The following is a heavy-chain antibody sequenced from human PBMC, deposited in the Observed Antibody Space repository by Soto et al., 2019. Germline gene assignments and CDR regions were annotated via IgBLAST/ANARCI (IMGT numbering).Heavy chain of an antibody. CDR1: GFTFSSYW. J-gene: IGHJ4*02. V-gene: IGHV3-74*01. Sequence: HPGGSLGLSCAASGFTFSSYWMHWVRHTPEKGLVWVSHIDSHGSYTTYADSVKGRFTISRDNAKNTLYLQMNSLRAEDTAVYYCAKRRDSSGYEFDHWGQGTPVTVSS. D-gene: IGHD3-22*01. CDR3: AKRRDSSGYEFDH. CDR2: IDSHGSYT.